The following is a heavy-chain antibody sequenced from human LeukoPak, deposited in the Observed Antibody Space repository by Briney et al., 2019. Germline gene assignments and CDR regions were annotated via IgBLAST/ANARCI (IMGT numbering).Heavy chain of an antibody. D-gene: IGHD6-19*01. CDR2: VRSKGYNYAT. V-gene: IGHV3-73*01. CDR1: GFTVSGSA. Sequence: GGSLRLSCAASGFTVSGSAMHWVRQASGKGLEWLGRVRSKGYNYATAYGASVKDRFIISRDDSKSTAYLQMSSLKSEDTAVYYYATLGETSGWYPDHWGQGTLVTVSS. J-gene: IGHJ4*02. CDR3: ATLGETSGWYPDH.